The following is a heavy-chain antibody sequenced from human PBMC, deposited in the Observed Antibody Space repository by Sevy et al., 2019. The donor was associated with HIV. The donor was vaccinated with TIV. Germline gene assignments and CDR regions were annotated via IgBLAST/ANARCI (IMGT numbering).Heavy chain of an antibody. V-gene: IGHV3-7*01. D-gene: IGHD3-22*01. CDR2: IKQDGSEK. J-gene: IGHJ4*02. CDR1: GVTFSAYW. Sequence: GGSLRLSCAASGVTFSAYWMSWVRQVPGKGLEWVANIKQDGSEKYYVDSVKGRSTISRDNAKNSLYLQMNSLRVEDTAVDYCARKTYNSAWNLFYFDYWGQGTLVTVSS. CDR3: ARKTYNSAWNLFYFDY.